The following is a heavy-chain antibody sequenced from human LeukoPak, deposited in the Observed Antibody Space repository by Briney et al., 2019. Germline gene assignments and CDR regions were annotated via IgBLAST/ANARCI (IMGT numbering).Heavy chain of an antibody. CDR1: GFTFSSYA. CDR3: AKDPNYYDSSGYYYIFDY. Sequence: GGSRRLSCAASGFTFSSYAMSWVRQAPGKGLEWVSAISGSGGSTYYADSVKGRFTISRDNSKNPLYLQMNSLRAEDTAVYYCAKDPNYYDSSGYYYIFDYWGQGTLVTVSS. V-gene: IGHV3-23*01. D-gene: IGHD3-22*01. CDR2: ISGSGGST. J-gene: IGHJ4*02.